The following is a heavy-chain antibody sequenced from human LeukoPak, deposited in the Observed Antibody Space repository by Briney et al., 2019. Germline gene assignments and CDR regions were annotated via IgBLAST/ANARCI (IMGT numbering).Heavy chain of an antibody. Sequence: ASVKVSCKASGFTFIGFFIHCVRQAPGQGLQCMVWINPNSGDTNSAQNFQGRVTMTRDKSINTVYMEVSSLRSDDTAVYYCARPRGYSGYDRDGAFDIWGQGTMVTVSS. D-gene: IGHD5-12*01. CDR3: ARPRGYSGYDRDGAFDI. J-gene: IGHJ3*02. CDR2: INPNSGDT. CDR1: GFTFIGFF. V-gene: IGHV1-2*02.